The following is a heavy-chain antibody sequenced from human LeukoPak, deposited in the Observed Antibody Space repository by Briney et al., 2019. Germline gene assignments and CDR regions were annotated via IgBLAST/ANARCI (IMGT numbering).Heavy chain of an antibody. CDR2: ISGSGDCT. D-gene: IGHD1-1*01. CDR1: VFTFSSYG. V-gene: IGHV3-23*01. CDR3: ATLRKSLWIQEFDF. J-gene: IGHJ4*02. Sequence: GGSLRLFCAASVFTFSSYGMSWVRQDPGKGLEWVSAISGSGDCTYYADSVKGRFTISRDNSKNTLYLQMSSLRAEDTAVYYCATLRKSLWIQEFDFWGKGTLVTVSS.